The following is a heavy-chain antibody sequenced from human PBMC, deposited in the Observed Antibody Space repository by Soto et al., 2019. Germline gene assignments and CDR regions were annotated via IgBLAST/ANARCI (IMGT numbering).Heavy chain of an antibody. Sequence: SETLSLTCTVSGGSISSGDYYWSWIRQPPGKGLEWIGYIYYSGSTYYNPSLKSRVTISVDTSKNQFSLKLSSVTAAATAVYYCARQYSSSWYYFDYWGQGTLVTVSS. J-gene: IGHJ4*02. CDR1: GGSISSGDYY. CDR2: IYYSGST. CDR3: ARQYSSSWYYFDY. V-gene: IGHV4-30-4*01. D-gene: IGHD6-13*01.